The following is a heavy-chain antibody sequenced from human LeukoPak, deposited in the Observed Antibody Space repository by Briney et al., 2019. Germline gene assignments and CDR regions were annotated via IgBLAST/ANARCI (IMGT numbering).Heavy chain of an antibody. J-gene: IGHJ4*02. CDR3: AKARQWGSRRYFDY. D-gene: IGHD3-16*01. CDR1: GFTFSSYA. CDR2: ISGSGGST. Sequence: GGSLRLSCAASGFTFSSYAMNWVRQAPGKGLEWVSAISGSGGSTYYADSVKGRFTISRDNSKNTLYLQMNSLRAEDTAVYYCAKARQWGSRRYFDYWGQGTLVTVSS. V-gene: IGHV3-23*01.